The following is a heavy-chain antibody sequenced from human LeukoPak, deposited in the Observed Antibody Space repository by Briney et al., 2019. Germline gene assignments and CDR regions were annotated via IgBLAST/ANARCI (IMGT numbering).Heavy chain of an antibody. CDR1: GGSFSGYY. CDR2: INHSGST. D-gene: IGHD2-2*01. CDR3: ARGRRYCSSTSCRSYYFDY. J-gene: IGHJ4*02. V-gene: IGHV4-34*01. Sequence: SGTLSLTCAVYGGSFSGYYWSWIRQPPGKGLEWIGAINHSGSTNYNPSLKSRVTISVDTSKNQFSLKLSSVTAADTAVYYCARGRRYCSSTSCRSYYFDYWGQGTLVTVSS.